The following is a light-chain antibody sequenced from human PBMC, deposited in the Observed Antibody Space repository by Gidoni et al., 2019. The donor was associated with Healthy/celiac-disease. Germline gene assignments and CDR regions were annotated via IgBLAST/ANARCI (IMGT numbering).Light chain of an antibody. Sequence: DVVMTPSPLSLPVTLGQPASISCRSSQSLVSSDGNTYLNWFQQRPGQSPRRLIYKVSNRDSGVPDRFSGSGSCPDFTLKISRVEAEDVGVYYCMQGTHWPRTFGQGTKVEIK. J-gene: IGKJ1*01. CDR3: MQGTHWPRT. CDR1: QSLVSSDGNTY. V-gene: IGKV2-30*01. CDR2: KVS.